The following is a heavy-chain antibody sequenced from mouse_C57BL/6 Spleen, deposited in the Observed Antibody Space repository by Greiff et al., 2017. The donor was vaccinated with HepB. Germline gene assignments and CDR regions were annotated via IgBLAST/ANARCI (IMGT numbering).Heavy chain of an antibody. Sequence: EVQLVESGGGLVKPGGSLKLSCAASGFTFSSYAMSWVRQTPEKRLEWVATISDGGSYTYYPDNVKGRFTISRDDAKNNLYLQMSHLKSEDTAMYYCARERDDYDGGAMDDWGQGTSVTVSS. D-gene: IGHD2-4*01. V-gene: IGHV5-4*01. CDR3: ARERDDYDGGAMDD. CDR2: ISDGGSYT. CDR1: GFTFSSYA. J-gene: IGHJ4*01.